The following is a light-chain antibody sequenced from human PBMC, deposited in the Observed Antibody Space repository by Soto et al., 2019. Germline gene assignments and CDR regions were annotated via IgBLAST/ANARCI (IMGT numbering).Light chain of an antibody. CDR2: DPS. J-gene: IGKJ5*01. CDR1: QSVSGD. CDR3: QQYNNWPIT. Sequence: EIVLTQSPATRSVSPGERATLSCRASQSVSGDLAWYHHKPGQAPRLLIYDPSTRALDTPARFAGSGAGTEFTLTISSLQSEDFAVYFCQQYNNWPITFGQGTRLEIK. V-gene: IGKV3-15*01.